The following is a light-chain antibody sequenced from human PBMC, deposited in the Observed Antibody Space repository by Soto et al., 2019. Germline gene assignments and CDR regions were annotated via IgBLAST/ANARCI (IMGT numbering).Light chain of an antibody. J-gene: IGLJ3*02. Sequence: QSVLTQPPSVSGAPGQRVTISCTGSSSNIGAGYDVHWYQQLPGTAPKLLIYGNSNRPSGVPDRFSGSKSGTSASLAITGLQAEDEADYYCPSYDSSLSALVFGGGTQLTVL. CDR1: SSNIGAGYD. CDR2: GNS. CDR3: PSYDSSLSALV. V-gene: IGLV1-40*01.